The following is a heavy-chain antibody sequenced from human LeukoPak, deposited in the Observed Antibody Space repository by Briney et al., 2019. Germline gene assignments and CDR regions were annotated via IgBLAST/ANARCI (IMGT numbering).Heavy chain of an antibody. V-gene: IGHV4-59*01. CDR2: IYNSGST. D-gene: IGHD5/OR15-5a*01. J-gene: IGHJ6*03. Sequence: SETLSLTCTVSGASISSYWWTWIRQPPGKGLEWLGYIYNSGSTRYNPSLKSRVTISVDTSKNQFSLYLTSVTAADTAVYYCAREKDSIVSTARMDVWGRGTTVTVSS. CDR1: GASISSYW. CDR3: AREKDSIVSTARMDV.